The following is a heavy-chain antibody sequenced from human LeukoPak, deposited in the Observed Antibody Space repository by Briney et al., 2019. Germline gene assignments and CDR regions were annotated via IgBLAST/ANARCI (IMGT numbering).Heavy chain of an antibody. CDR2: IKQDGSER. D-gene: IGHD3-3*01. Sequence: GGSLRLSCAASGFSFSYYWMSWVRQAPGKGLEWVANIKQDGSERYYVDSVKGRFTISRDNAKKSLYLQMNSLRAEDTAIYYCARDAEVGTLFGVLSRYNWFDPWGQGTLVTVSS. V-gene: IGHV3-7*01. CDR1: GFSFSYYW. CDR3: ARDAEVGTLFGVLSRYNWFDP. J-gene: IGHJ5*02.